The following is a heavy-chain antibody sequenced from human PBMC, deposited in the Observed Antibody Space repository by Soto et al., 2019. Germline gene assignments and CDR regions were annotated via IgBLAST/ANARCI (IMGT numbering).Heavy chain of an antibody. CDR3: TTFNY. V-gene: IGHV3-15*07. CDR1: GFTFNSVW. Sequence: GGSLRLSCAGSGFTFNSVWMSWVRQAPGKGLEWVGRIKSRSDGGTTEYAAPVKGRFTIFRDDLETTLYLQMSGLKTEDTAVYYCTTFNYWGLGTLVTVS. J-gene: IGHJ4*02. CDR2: IKSRSDGGTT.